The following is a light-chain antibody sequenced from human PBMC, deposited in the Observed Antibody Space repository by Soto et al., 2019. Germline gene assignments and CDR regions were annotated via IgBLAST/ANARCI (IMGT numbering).Light chain of an antibody. CDR3: EQYNEYFRT. CDR1: RSVVTW. J-gene: IGKJ1*01. Sequence: DVQMTQSPPTLSASVGGRVTITCRASRSVVTWLAWYQQKPGRAPNLLIYKTSTLKRGVPSRFSGSGSGTEFSLTINDLQPDDFATYYCEQYNEYFRTFGPGTKVEI. V-gene: IGKV1-5*03. CDR2: KTS.